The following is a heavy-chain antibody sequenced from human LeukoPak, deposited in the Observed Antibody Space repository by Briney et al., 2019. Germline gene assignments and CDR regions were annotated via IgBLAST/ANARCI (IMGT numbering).Heavy chain of an antibody. CDR1: GFIFSDYW. D-gene: IGHD6-19*01. CDR3: ARLMTEAGAYAYYFDN. J-gene: IGHJ4*02. CDR2: IKYDSSDR. V-gene: IGHV3-7*01. Sequence: GGSLRLSCAASGFIFSDYWMIWVRQAPGKGLEWVADIKYDSSDRFYVDSVTGRFTISRDNAQNSVFLQMNSLRAEDTAVYYCARLMTEAGAYAYYFDNWGQETLVTVSS.